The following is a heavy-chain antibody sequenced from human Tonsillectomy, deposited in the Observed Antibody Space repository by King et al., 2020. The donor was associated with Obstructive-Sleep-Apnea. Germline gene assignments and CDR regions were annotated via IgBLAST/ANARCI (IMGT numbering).Heavy chain of an antibody. D-gene: IGHD6-19*01. CDR3: ARIQLLYSSGWYYYFDY. V-gene: IGHV4-59*08. CDR2: IYYSGST. Sequence: VQLQESGPGLVKPSETLSLTCTVSGGSISSYYWSWIRQPPGQGLEWIGFIYYSGSTNYNPSLKGRVTISVDTSKNQFSLKLSSVTAADTAVYYCARIQLLYSSGWYYYFDYWGQGTLVTVSS. J-gene: IGHJ4*02. CDR1: GGSISSYY.